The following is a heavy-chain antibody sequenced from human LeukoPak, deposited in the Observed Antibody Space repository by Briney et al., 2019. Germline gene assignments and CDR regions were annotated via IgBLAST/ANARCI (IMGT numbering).Heavy chain of an antibody. CDR2: INSEGSST. CDR3: ARGPARWTTVTTSWFDS. J-gene: IGHJ5*01. Sequence: GGSLRLSCAASGFTFINYWIHWVRQAPGKGLVWVSRINSEGSSTSYADSVRGRFSISRDNAKDTVYLQMISLRAEDTAVYYCARGPARWTTVTTSWFDSWGQGSLVSVSS. CDR1: GFTFINYW. V-gene: IGHV3-74*01. D-gene: IGHD4-17*01.